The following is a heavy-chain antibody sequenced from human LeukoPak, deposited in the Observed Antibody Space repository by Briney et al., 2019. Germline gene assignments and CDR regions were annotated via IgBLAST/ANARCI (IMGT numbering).Heavy chain of an antibody. V-gene: IGHV3-30*18. CDR1: GFTFSSYG. J-gene: IGHJ6*02. CDR2: ISYDGSNK. D-gene: IGHD1-26*01. Sequence: GRSLRLSCAASGFTFSSYGMHWVRQAPGKGLEWVAVISYDGSNKYYAVSVKGRFTISRDNSKNTLYLQMNSLRAEDTAVYYCAKDVGAISYYYGMDVWGQGTTVTVSS. CDR3: AKDVGAISYYYGMDV.